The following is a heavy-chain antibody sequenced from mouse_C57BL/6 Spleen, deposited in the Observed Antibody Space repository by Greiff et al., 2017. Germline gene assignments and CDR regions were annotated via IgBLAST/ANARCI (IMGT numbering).Heavy chain of an antibody. Sequence: VQLQQPGAELVRPGSSVKLSCKASGYTFTSYWMHWVKQRPIQGLEWIGNIDPSDSETHYNQKFKDKATLTVDKSSSTSYMQLSSLTSEDSAVYCCASSGGTYSMDYWGQGTSVTVSS. CDR2: IDPSDSET. V-gene: IGHV1-52*01. CDR3: ASSGGTYSMDY. D-gene: IGHD3-1*01. J-gene: IGHJ4*01. CDR1: GYTFTSYW.